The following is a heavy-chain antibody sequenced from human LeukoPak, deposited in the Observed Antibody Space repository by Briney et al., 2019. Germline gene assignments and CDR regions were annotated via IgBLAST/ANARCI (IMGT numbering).Heavy chain of an antibody. Sequence: GGSLRLSCAASGFTFSSYGMHWVRQAPGKGLEWVAFIRYDGSNKYYADSVKGRFTISRDNSKNTLYLQMNSLRAEDTAVYYCAKDHDSSSWYFDYWGQGTLATVSS. CDR2: IRYDGSNK. J-gene: IGHJ4*02. D-gene: IGHD6-13*01. CDR3: AKDHDSSSWYFDY. V-gene: IGHV3-30*02. CDR1: GFTFSSYG.